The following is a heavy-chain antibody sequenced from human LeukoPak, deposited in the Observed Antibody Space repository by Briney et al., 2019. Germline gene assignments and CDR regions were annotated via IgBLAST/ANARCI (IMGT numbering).Heavy chain of an antibody. CDR3: ARVDNYDILTGPPGSWFDP. CDR2: TYYRSKWYN. D-gene: IGHD3-9*01. Sequence: SQTLSLTCAISGDSVSSNSAAWNWIRQSPSRGLEWLGRTYYRSKWYNDYAVSVKSRITINPDTSKNQFSLQLNSVTAADTAVYYCARVDNYDILTGPPGSWFDPWGQGTLVTVSS. CDR1: GDSVSSNSAA. V-gene: IGHV6-1*01. J-gene: IGHJ5*02.